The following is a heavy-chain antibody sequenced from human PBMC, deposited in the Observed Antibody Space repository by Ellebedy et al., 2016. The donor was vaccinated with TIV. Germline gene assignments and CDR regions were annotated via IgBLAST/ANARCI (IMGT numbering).Heavy chain of an antibody. V-gene: IGHV3-23*01. CDR1: GVTFSSYA. D-gene: IGHD7-27*01. CDR2: ITTSGVSV. CDR3: SKGLTGDRGGWGWYFDL. J-gene: IGHJ2*01. Sequence: PGGSLRLSCAASGVTFSSYAMSWVRQAPGKGLAWVSGITTSGVSVYSGDSVKGRFSISRDTYKNTRYLQMNSLRVEDTAVYYCSKGLTGDRGGWGWYFDLWGRGTLVTVSS.